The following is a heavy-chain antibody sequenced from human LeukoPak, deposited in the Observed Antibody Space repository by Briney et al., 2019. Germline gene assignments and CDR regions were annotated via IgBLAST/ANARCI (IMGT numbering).Heavy chain of an antibody. J-gene: IGHJ4*02. CDR3: ARESLSSSGGYEY. CDR1: GYTFTGYY. D-gene: IGHD1-26*01. Sequence: ASVKVSCKASGYTFTGYYIHWVRQAPGQGLEWMGWFNPNSGGTNYAQNFQSRVTMSRDTSITTAYMELSRLRSDDTAVYYCARESLSSSGGYEYWGQGTLVTVSS. CDR2: FNPNSGGT. V-gene: IGHV1-2*02.